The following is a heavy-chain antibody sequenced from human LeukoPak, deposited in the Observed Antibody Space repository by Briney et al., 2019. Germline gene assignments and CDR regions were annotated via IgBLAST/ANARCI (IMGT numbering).Heavy chain of an antibody. J-gene: IGHJ4*02. CDR2: IGSSSSSI. Sequence: PGGSLRLSCAASGFTFSNVWMNWVRQAPGKGLEWVSSIGSSSSSIYYADSVKGRFTISRDNAKNSLYLQMNSLRAEDTAVYYCARDRWELRGEFVYWGQGTLVTVSS. CDR1: GFTFSNVW. V-gene: IGHV3-21*01. D-gene: IGHD1-26*01. CDR3: ARDRWELRGEFVY.